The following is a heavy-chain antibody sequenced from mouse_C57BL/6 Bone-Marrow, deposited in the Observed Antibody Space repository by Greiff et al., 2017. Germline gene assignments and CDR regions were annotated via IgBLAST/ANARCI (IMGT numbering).Heavy chain of an antibody. CDR3: ARRDYYYGSSWFAY. Sequence: VQLQQPGAELVRPGSSVKLSCKASGYTFTSYWMHWVKQRPIQGLEWIGNIDPSDSQTHYNQKFKDKATLTVDKSSSTAYRQLSSLPSEDSAVYYCARRDYYYGSSWFAYWGQGTLVTVSA. V-gene: IGHV1-52*01. D-gene: IGHD1-1*01. J-gene: IGHJ3*01. CDR1: GYTFTSYW. CDR2: IDPSDSQT.